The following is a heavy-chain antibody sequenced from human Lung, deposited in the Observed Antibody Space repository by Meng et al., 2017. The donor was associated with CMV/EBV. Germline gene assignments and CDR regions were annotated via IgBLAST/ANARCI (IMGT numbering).Heavy chain of an antibody. CDR1: YDFTTYK. Sequence: YDFTTYKIHWVSQAPGQMLEWMGWISGGKGDTTYSQKFQDRVTFTGNTSASTVYMEVRSLTPTDTAVYYCARGVLGAGSSTFDFWGQGSLVTVSS. D-gene: IGHD3-10*01. V-gene: IGHV1-3*01. J-gene: IGHJ4*02. CDR2: ISGGKGDT. CDR3: ARGVLGAGSSTFDF.